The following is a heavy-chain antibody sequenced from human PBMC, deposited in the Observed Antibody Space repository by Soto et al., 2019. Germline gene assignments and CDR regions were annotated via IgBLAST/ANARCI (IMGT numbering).Heavy chain of an antibody. J-gene: IGHJ3*01. V-gene: IGHV3-66*01. CDR3: ATGTSGNYYSLHL. CDR2: IYSGGSA. D-gene: IGHD3-10*01. Sequence: EVQLVESGGGLVQPGGALRLSCAASGFTVSSNYMTWVRQAPGKGLEWVSVIYSGGSAYYADSVKGRFTISKDNSKNTLYLQMNSLRGEDTAVYHCATGTSGNYYSLHLWGQGTMVTVSS. CDR1: GFTVSSNY.